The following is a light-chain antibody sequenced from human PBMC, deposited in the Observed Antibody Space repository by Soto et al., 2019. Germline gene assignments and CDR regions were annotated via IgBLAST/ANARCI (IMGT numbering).Light chain of an antibody. CDR1: QDISNY. CDR2: DAS. V-gene: IGKV1-33*01. Sequence: DIQMTQSPSSLSASVGDRVTITCQASQDISNYLNWYQQKPGKAPKLLIYDASNLETGVPSRFSGSVSGTEFTFPISSLQPEYIATYYCQQYDNLPPYTFGQGTKLEIK. J-gene: IGKJ2*01. CDR3: QQYDNLPPYT.